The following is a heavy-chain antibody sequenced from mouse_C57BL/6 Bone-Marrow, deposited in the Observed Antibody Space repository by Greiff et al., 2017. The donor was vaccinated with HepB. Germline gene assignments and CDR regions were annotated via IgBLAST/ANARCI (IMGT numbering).Heavy chain of an antibody. CDR1: GYTFTDYE. J-gene: IGHJ3*01. D-gene: IGHD1-1*01. CDR2: IDPETGGT. CDR3: TYTERFAY. V-gene: IGHV1-15*01. Sequence: QVQLKESGAELVRPGASVTLSCKASGYTFTDYEMHWVKQTPVHGLEWIGAIDPETGGTAYNQKFKGKAILTADKSSSTAYMELRSLTSEDSAVYYCTYTERFAYWGQGTLVTVSA.